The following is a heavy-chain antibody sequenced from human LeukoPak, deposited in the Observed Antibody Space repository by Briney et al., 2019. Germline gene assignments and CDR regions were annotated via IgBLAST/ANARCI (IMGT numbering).Heavy chain of an antibody. CDR2: IPYDGSNK. V-gene: IGHV3-30*04. J-gene: IGHJ4*02. CDR1: GFTSSSYA. D-gene: IGHD1-1*01. CDR3: ARGDPYDDYFDY. Sequence: GRSLRLSCAASGFTSSSYAMHWVRQAPGRGLEWVAVIPYDGSNKYYADSVKGRFTISRDNSKNTLYLQMNSLRAEDTAVYYCARGDPYDDYFDYWGQGTLVTVSS.